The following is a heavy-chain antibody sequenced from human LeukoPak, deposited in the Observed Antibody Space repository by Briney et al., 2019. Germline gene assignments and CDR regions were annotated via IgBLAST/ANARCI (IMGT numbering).Heavy chain of an antibody. CDR3: QTSHFQWCSSCYFGTQYYYMDV. Sequence: SVKVSCKASGGTFSSYAISWVRQAPGQGLEWMGGIIPIFGTANYAQKFQGRVTITADESTSTAYMELSSLRSEDTAVYYCQTSHFQWCSSCYFGTQYYYMDVWGKGTTVTISS. CDR1: GGTFSSYA. J-gene: IGHJ6*03. D-gene: IGHD2-15*01. V-gene: IGHV1-69*13. CDR2: IIPIFGTA.